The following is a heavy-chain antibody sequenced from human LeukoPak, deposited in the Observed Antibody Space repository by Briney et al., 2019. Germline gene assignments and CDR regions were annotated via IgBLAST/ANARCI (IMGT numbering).Heavy chain of an antibody. D-gene: IGHD6-19*01. V-gene: IGHV3-21*01. CDR3: ATVPYSSGWPDAFDI. Sequence: PGQSLRPSCALSAFTFSSDTMNWVRHAPEKGLGWVSSISSNSSYIYYADSVKGRFTSSRDNDKNSLYLQMNSLRAEDTAVYYCATVPYSSGWPDAFDIWGQGAMVSVSS. CDR1: AFTFSSDT. J-gene: IGHJ3*02. CDR2: ISSNSSYI.